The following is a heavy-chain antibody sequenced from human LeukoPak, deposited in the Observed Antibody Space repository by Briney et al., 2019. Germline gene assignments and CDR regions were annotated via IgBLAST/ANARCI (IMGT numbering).Heavy chain of an antibody. J-gene: IGHJ4*02. V-gene: IGHV1-2*02. Sequence: ASVKVSFKASGYTFTGYYMHWKRQPPGQGLEWMGWINPNSGGTNYAQKFQGRVTMTRDTSISTAYMELSRLRSDATAVYYCARAASTDATDGENSCCGQGTLVTVSS. CDR1: GYTFTGYY. CDR3: ARAASTDATDGENSC. CDR2: INPNSGGT. D-gene: IGHD4-23*01.